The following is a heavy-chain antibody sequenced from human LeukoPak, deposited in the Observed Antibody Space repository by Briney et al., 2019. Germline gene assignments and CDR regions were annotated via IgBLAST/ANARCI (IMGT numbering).Heavy chain of an antibody. CDR1: GFTFSSYA. CDR2: ISGSGGST. CDR3: AARTHSRGYYYFDY. Sequence: PGGSLRLSCAAPGFTFSSYAMSWVRQAPGKGLEWVSSISGSGGSTYYADSVKGRFTISRDNSKTTLFLQMNSLRAEDTAVYYCAARTHSRGYYYFDYWGQGTLVTVSS. D-gene: IGHD3-22*01. V-gene: IGHV3-23*01. J-gene: IGHJ4*02.